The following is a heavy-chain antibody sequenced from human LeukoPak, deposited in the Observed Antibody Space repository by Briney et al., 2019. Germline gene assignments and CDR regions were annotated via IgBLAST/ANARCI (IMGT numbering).Heavy chain of an antibody. D-gene: IGHD2-2*01. CDR2: INTDTGNP. CDR1: GYTFTNYT. J-gene: IGHJ5*02. CDR3: ARTLFGDQYQLLHNWFDP. V-gene: IGHV7-4-1*02. Sequence: ASVKVSCTASGYTFTNYTMNWVRQAPGQGLEWMGWINTDTGNPTYAQGFTRRLVFSLDTSASTAYLQISSLKAEDTAVYYCARTLFGDQYQLLHNWFDPWGQGTLVTVSS.